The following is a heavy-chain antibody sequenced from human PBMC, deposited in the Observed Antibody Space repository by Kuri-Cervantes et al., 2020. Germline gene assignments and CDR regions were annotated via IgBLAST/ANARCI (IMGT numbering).Heavy chain of an antibody. Sequence: ESLKISCTVSGGSISSYYWSWIRQPPGKGLEWIGYIYYSGSTKYNPSLKSRVTISVDTSKNQFSLKLSSVTAADTAVYYCARDLQSRAEYYYYYGMDVWGQGTTVTVSS. CDR2: IYYSGST. J-gene: IGHJ6*02. CDR3: ARDLQSRAEYYYYYGMDV. CDR1: GGSISSYY. D-gene: IGHD6-13*01. V-gene: IGHV4-59*12.